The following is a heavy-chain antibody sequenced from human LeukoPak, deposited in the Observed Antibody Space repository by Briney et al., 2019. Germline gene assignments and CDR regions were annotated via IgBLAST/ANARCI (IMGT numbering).Heavy chain of an antibody. J-gene: IGHJ6*03. V-gene: IGHV4-61*02. D-gene: IGHD5-12*01. CDR1: GGSISSGSYY. CDR3: ARVGWIRPEIYYMDV. Sequence: SETLSLTCTVSGGSISSGSYYWSWIRQPAGKGLEWIGRIYTSGSTNYNPSLKSRVTMSVDTSKNQFSLKLSSVTAADTAVYYCARVGWIRPEIYYMDVWGKGTTVTVSS. CDR2: IYTSGST.